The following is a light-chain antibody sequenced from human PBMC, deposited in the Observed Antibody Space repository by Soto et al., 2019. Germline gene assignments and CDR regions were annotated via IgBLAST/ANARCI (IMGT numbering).Light chain of an antibody. J-gene: IGKJ1*01. CDR1: QSISSW. V-gene: IGKV1-5*03. Sequence: DVQMTQSPSTLSASIGDRVTITCRASQSISSWLAWYQQKPGKAPNLLIYKASNLENGVPSRFSGSGSGTEFTLTISGLQPDDLATYYCQQYNSYLWTFGQGTKVETK. CDR2: KAS. CDR3: QQYNSYLWT.